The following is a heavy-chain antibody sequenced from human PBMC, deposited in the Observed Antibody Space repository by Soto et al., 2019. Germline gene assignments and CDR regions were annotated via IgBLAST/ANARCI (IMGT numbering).Heavy chain of an antibody. CDR1: GYTFTDYD. CDR2: VSPENSNA. D-gene: IGHD1-1*01. Sequence: ASVKVSCKTSGYTFTDYDINWVRQAPGQGLEYMGWVSPENSNAGYAQQFRGRVSMTTNTIISTAYLELTDLRYEDTAVYYCEVTTGYWGQGTMDTVSS. V-gene: IGHV1-8*01. CDR3: EVTTGY. J-gene: IGHJ4*02.